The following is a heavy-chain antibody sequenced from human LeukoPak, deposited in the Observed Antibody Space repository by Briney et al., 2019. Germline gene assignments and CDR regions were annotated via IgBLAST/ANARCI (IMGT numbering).Heavy chain of an antibody. CDR2: IYYSGST. D-gene: IGHD6-13*01. J-gene: IGHJ4*02. Sequence: SETLSLTCTVSGGSISSYYWSWIRQPPGKGPEWIGYIYYSGSTNYNPSLKSRVTISVDTSKNQFSLKLSSVTAADTAVYYCARAPGHSSSWPYYFDYWGQGTLVTVSS. V-gene: IGHV4-59*01. CDR1: GGSISSYY. CDR3: ARAPGHSSSWPYYFDY.